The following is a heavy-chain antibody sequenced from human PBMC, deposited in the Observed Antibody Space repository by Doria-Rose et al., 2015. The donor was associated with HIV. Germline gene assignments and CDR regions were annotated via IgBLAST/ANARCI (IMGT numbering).Heavy chain of an antibody. Sequence: QITLKESGPVLVKPTETLTLTCTVSGVSLSSPGMGVSWIRQPPGKALEWLANIFSDDERYYQTSLQSRLTISRGTSNSQVVLTMTDMDPVDTATYYCARIKSSRWYHKYYFDFWGQGTLVIVSA. CDR2: IFSDDER. V-gene: IGHV2-26*01. CDR1: GVSLSSPGMG. D-gene: IGHD6-13*01. J-gene: IGHJ4*02. CDR3: ARIKSSRWYHKYYFDF.